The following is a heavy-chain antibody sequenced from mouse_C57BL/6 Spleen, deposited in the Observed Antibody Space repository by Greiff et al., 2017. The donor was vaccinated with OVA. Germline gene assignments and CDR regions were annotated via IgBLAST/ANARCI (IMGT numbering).Heavy chain of an antibody. CDR2: IDPNSGGT. V-gene: IGHV1-72*01. CDR1: GYTFTSYW. J-gene: IGHJ1*03. Sequence: QVQLQQPGAELVKPGASVKLSCKASGYTFTSYWMHWVKQRPGRGLEWIGRIDPNSGGTKYNEKFKSKATLTVDKPSSTAYMQLSSLTSEDSAVYYCARYDGNSYWYFDVWGTGTTVTVSS. CDR3: ARYDGNSYWYFDV. D-gene: IGHD2-1*01.